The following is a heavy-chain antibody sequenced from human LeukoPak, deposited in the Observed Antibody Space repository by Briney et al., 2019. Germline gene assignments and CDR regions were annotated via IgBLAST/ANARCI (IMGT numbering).Heavy chain of an antibody. CDR2: PYYSGST. Sequence: PSETLSLTCTVSGGSISSYYWSWIRQHPGKELKWIGNPYYSGSTNYNPSLKSRVTISVDTSKNQFSLKLSSVTAADTAVYYCAREREYCSSTSCYLSAFDIWGQGTMVTVSS. CDR1: GGSISSYY. V-gene: IGHV4-59*01. J-gene: IGHJ3*02. D-gene: IGHD2-2*01. CDR3: AREREYCSSTSCYLSAFDI.